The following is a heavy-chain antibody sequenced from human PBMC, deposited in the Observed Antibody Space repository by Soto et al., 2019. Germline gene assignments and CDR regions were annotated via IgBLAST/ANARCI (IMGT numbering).Heavy chain of an antibody. J-gene: IGHJ4*02. CDR2: IFYSGSF. CDR1: GCSISSGTSD. D-gene: IGHD3-3*01. V-gene: IGHV4-31*03. Sequence: SETLSLTCTVSGCSISSGTSDWSWIHQRPGKGLEWIGYIFYSGSFYYTPSLRGRVMILADTSKNQFTLRLSSVTAADTAVYYCARAPETPSILGVALPYFFDYWGQGALVTVSS. CDR3: ARAPETPSILGVALPYFFDY.